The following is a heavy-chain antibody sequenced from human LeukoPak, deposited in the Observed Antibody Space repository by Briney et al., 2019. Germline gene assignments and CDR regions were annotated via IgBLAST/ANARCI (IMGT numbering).Heavy chain of an antibody. V-gene: IGHV4-59*01. CDR3: AGEGGGGSSSWYDC. Sequence: SETLPLTCTVSGGSISSYYWSWIRQPPGKGLEWIGYIYYSGSTNYNPSLKSRVTISVDTSKNQFSLKLSSVTAADTAVYYCAGEGGGGSSSWYDCWGQGTLVTVSS. CDR2: IYYSGST. CDR1: GGSISSYY. J-gene: IGHJ5*01. D-gene: IGHD6-13*01.